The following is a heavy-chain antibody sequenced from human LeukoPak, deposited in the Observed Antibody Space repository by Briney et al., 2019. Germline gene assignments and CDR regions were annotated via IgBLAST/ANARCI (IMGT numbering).Heavy chain of an antibody. CDR1: GFTFSSYA. Sequence: PGGSLRLSCAASGFTFSSYAMHWVRQAPGKGLEWVAVISYDGSNKYYADSVKGRFTISRDNSKNTLYLQMNSLRAEDTAVYYCARDGSNWSNDYYHGVDVWGQGTTVTVSS. CDR3: ARDGSNWSNDYYHGVDV. J-gene: IGHJ6*02. D-gene: IGHD4-11*01. V-gene: IGHV3-30-3*01. CDR2: ISYDGSNK.